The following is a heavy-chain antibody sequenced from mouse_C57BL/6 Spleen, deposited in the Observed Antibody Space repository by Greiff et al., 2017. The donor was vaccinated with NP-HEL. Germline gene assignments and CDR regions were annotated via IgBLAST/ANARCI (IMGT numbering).Heavy chain of an antibody. CDR2: IWTGGGT. CDR1: GFSLTSYA. Sequence: QVQLKQSGPGLVAPSQSLSITCTVSGFSLTSYAISWVRQPPGKGLEWLGVIWTGGGTNYNSALKSRLSISKDNSKSQVFLKMNSLQTDDTARYYCANYYSNYNYYAMDYWGQGTSVTVSS. V-gene: IGHV2-9-1*01. D-gene: IGHD2-5*01. J-gene: IGHJ4*01. CDR3: ANYYSNYNYYAMDY.